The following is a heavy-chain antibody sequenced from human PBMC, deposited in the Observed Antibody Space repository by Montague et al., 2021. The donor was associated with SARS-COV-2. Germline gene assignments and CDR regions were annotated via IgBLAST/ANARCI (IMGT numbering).Heavy chain of an antibody. CDR1: GGSNSRYY. D-gene: IGHD3-9*01. J-gene: IGHJ6*02. Sequence: SESLSLICTVSGGSNSRYYWSWIRQPPGKGLEWIGYVSDSGSDYNPSLKSRVPISVDTSKKLLSLSLSSVTAADTAIYYCARHRKDYDILTGYSTSFYYDMDVWGQGTTVTVSS. CDR2: VSDSGS. V-gene: IGHV4-59*08. CDR3: ARHRKDYDILTGYSTSFYYDMDV.